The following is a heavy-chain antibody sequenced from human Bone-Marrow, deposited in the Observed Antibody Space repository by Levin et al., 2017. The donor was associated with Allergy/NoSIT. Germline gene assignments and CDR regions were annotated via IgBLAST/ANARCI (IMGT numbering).Heavy chain of an antibody. J-gene: IGHJ4*02. CDR2: VIGSDTDT. V-gene: IGHV3-23*01. CDR1: GSGFSSYA. Sequence: QSGGSLRLSCAASGSGFSSYAMNWVRQAPGKGLEWVAGVIGSDTDTYYADSVKGRFTISRDRSRNTLSLQMNSLRVEDTAVYYCAMTFDYWGPGTQVTVSS. CDR3: AMTFDY.